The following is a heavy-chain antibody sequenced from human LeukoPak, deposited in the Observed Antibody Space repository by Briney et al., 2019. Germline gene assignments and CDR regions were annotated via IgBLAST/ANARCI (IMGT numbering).Heavy chain of an antibody. V-gene: IGHV3-15*01. J-gene: IGHJ4*02. CDR1: GFTFNNAW. Sequence: PGGSLRLSCAASGFTFNNAWMSWVRQAPGKGLEWLGHIKTKTDGGTTDYTAPVKGRFTISRDDSKDTLYLQMSSLKTEDTAVYFCTTVFRPGPRGFYFDYWGQGTLVTVSS. CDR3: TTVFRPGPRGFYFDY. CDR2: IKTKTDGGTT.